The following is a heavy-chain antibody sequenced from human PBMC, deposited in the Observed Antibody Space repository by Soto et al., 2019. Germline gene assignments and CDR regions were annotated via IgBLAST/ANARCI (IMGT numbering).Heavy chain of an antibody. CDR1: GYTFTNYD. Sequence: QVQLVQSGAEVKRPGASVKVSCKASGYTFTNYDINWVRQATGQGLEWMGWMNPTRGNTGYAQKFQGRITMTRNTSISTAYMELSSLRSEDTAVYYCARLPYQLLLNYWGQGTLVTVSS. CDR2: MNPTRGNT. D-gene: IGHD2-2*01. CDR3: ARLPYQLLLNY. V-gene: IGHV1-8*01. J-gene: IGHJ4*02.